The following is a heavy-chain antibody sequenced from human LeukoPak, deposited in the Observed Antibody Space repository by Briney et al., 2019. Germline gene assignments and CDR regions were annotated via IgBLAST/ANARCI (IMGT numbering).Heavy chain of an antibody. CDR2: ISWNSGSI. Sequence: GGSLRLSCAASGFTFDDYAMHWVRQAPGKGLEWVSGISWNSGSIGYADSVKGRFTISRDNAKNSLYLQMNSLRAEDMALYYCAKAGRYCSGGSCYWANYFDYWGQGTLVTVSS. CDR1: GFTFDDYA. D-gene: IGHD2-15*01. CDR3: AKAGRYCSGGSCYWANYFDY. J-gene: IGHJ4*02. V-gene: IGHV3-9*03.